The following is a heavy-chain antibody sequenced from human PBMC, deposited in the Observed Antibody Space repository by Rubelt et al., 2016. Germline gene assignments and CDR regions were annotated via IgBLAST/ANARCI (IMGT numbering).Heavy chain of an antibody. V-gene: IGHV4-34*01. D-gene: IGHD3-16*01. Sequence: QVQLHQWGAGLLKPSETLSLSCAGFGVFFNGSYVSWVRQAPGKGLEWIGEINHEGSPNYKPSLKSRVTMSIDTSKNQLSLKLTSVTAADTAVYYCARGTYSPYFHYWGHGILVTVSS. CDR2: INHEGSP. CDR3: ARGTYSPYFHY. J-gene: IGHJ4*01. CDR1: GVFFNGSY.